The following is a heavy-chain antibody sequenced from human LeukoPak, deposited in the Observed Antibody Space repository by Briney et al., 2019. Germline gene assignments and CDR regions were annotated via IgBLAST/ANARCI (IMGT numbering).Heavy chain of an antibody. J-gene: IGHJ4*02. CDR3: ARGYCTGGNCYSFGY. CDR1: GGSFTDYY. Sequence: PSETLSLTCAVYGGSFTDYYWNWIRQPPGKGLEWIGEINHSGLTNYSPSLKSRVTMSIDKSKNIFSLNLTSVTAADTALYYCARGYCTGGNCYSFGYWGQGTLVTVSS. V-gene: IGHV4-34*01. CDR2: INHSGLT. D-gene: IGHD2-15*01.